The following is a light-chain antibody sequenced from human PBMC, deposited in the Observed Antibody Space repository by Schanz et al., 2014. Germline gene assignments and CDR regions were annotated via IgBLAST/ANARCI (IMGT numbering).Light chain of an antibody. J-gene: IGLJ3*02. Sequence: QSVLTQPASVSGSPGQSVTISCTGTSSDVGGYNYVSWYQQHPGKAPKLMIYDVRKRPSGVPDRFSGSKSDNTASLTISGLQAEDEADYYCCSYAGSYKGVFGGGTKLTVL. CDR3: CSYAGSYKGV. V-gene: IGLV2-11*01. CDR2: DVR. CDR1: SSDVGGYNY.